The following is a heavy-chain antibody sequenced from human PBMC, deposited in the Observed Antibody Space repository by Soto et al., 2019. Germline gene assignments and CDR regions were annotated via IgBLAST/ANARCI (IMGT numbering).Heavy chain of an antibody. CDR2: FYTTGST. Sequence: SDTLSLTCNVLGFAISLYFWSWVRPSGGEGLSWIGRFYTTGSTNYTPSLRGRVSLSMDPSKNQFSLRLNSVTAADTAMYYCVKDGFYSLQYWGQGIPVTVSS. D-gene: IGHD2-21*01. J-gene: IGHJ4*02. CDR3: VKDGFYSLQY. V-gene: IGHV4-4*07. CDR1: GFAISLYF.